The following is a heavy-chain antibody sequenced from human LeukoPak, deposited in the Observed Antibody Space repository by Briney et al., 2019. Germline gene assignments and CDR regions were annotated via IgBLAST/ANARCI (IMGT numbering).Heavy chain of an antibody. CDR3: ATAVVITPFDY. CDR1: GYSISSGYY. Sequence: SETLSLTCAVSGYSISSGYYWGWIRQSPGTGLEWIGSIYHSGGSYYNPSLKSRVTISEDTSKNQFSLKLSPMSAADTAVYYCATAVVITPFDYWGQGILVTVSS. V-gene: IGHV4-38-2*01. CDR2: IYHSGGS. J-gene: IGHJ4*02. D-gene: IGHD3-22*01.